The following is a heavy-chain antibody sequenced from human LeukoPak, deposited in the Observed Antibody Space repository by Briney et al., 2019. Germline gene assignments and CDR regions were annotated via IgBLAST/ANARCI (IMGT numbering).Heavy chain of an antibody. J-gene: IGHJ4*02. CDR3: ARGVTDYYYDSSGYLPN. CDR2: ISIDGSNK. V-gene: IGHV3-30-3*01. D-gene: IGHD3-22*01. Sequence: GTLTLSCAASGITFSSYAMHWVRQAPGKGLEWVAVISIDGSNKYYAASVKGRFTISRDNSKNTLYLQMNSLRAEDTAVYYCARGVTDYYYDSSGYLPNWGQGTLVTVSS. CDR1: GITFSSYA.